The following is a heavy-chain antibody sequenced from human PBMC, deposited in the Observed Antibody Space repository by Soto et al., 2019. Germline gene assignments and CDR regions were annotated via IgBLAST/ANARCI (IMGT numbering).Heavy chain of an antibody. CDR3: AKSTPITVFGVVDY. J-gene: IGHJ4*02. CDR2: ISGSGGST. CDR1: GFTCSSYA. Sequence: EVQRLESGGGLVQPGGSLRLSCAASGFTCSSYAMSWVRQAPGKWLVWVSAISGSGGSTYYADSVKGLFTISRDNSKNTLYLQMNSLRAEDTAVYYCAKSTPITVFGVVDYWGQGTLVTVSS. D-gene: IGHD3-3*01. V-gene: IGHV3-23*01.